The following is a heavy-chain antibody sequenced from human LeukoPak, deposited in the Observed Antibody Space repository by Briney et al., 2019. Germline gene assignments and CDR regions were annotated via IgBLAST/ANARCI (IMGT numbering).Heavy chain of an antibody. CDR3: AKSRGYYYEKSGPADY. CDR1: GFTFSSYG. CDR2: IWYDGSIK. J-gene: IGHJ4*02. Sequence: GGSLRLSCAASGFTFSSYGMHWVRQAPGKGLEWVAVIWYDGSIKYYGDSVKGRFTISRDNSKNTLYLQMNSLSAEDTAVYYCAKSRGYYYEKSGPADYWGQGTLVTVSS. V-gene: IGHV3-33*06. D-gene: IGHD3-22*01.